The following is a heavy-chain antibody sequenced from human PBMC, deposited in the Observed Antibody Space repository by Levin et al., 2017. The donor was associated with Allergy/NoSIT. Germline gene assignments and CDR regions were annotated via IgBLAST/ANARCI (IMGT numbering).Heavy chain of an antibody. CDR2: IIPMFVNV. Sequence: SVKVSCKEGGGRRRKKERRGGRKDKGERLEWMGGIIPMFVNVMFVSYFPFLFTITADKSTSTAYMQLSGLRSEDTAVYFCARDGDRKGNWPYDAFEFWGQGTVVAVSS. J-gene: IGHJ3*01. V-gene: IGHV1-69*06. D-gene: IGHD1-1*01. CDR1: GGRRRKKE. CDR3: ARDGDRKGNWPYDAFEF.